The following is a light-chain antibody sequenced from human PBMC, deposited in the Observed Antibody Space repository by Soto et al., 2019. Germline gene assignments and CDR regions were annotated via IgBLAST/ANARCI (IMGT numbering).Light chain of an antibody. CDR3: CSYADNNTFHSV. V-gene: IGLV2-8*01. J-gene: IGLJ1*01. CDR2: EVS. CDR1: SSDVGGYKY. Sequence: QSVLTQPPSASGAPGQSVTISCTGTSSDVGGYKYVSWYQQHPGKAPKLMIYEVSKRPSGVPDRFSGSKSGNTASLTVSGLQAEDEADYYCCSYADNNTFHSVCATEPKVTV.